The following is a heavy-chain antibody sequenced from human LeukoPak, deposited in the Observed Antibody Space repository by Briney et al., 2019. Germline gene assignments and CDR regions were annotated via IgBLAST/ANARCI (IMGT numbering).Heavy chain of an antibody. CDR2: IKQDGSEI. CDR3: ARGMDV. J-gene: IGHJ6*02. CDR1: GFTFSNHW. Sequence: GGSLRLSCVASGFTFSNHWMSWVRQAPGKGLEWVANIKQDGSEIYYVDSVKGRFTISRDSAKNSLYLQMNSLRAEDTAVYYCARGMDVRGQGTTVAVSS. V-gene: IGHV3-7*01.